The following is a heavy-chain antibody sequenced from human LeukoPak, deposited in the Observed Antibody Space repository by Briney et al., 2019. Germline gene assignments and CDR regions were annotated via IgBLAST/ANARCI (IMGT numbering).Heavy chain of an antibody. V-gene: IGHV3-7*01. J-gene: IGHJ3*02. CDR3: ARVSSGYPFGDAFDI. CDR1: GFTFSSYW. CDR2: IKQDGSEK. Sequence: GGSLRLSCAASGFTFSSYWMSWVRQAPGKGLGWVANIKQDGSEKYYVDSVKGRFTISRDNAKNSLYLQMNSLRAEDTAVYYCARVSSGYPFGDAFDIWGQGTMVTVSS. D-gene: IGHD3-22*01.